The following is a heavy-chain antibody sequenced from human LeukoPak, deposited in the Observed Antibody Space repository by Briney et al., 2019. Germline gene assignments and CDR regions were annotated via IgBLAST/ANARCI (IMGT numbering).Heavy chain of an antibody. D-gene: IGHD3-10*01. CDR1: GFTFSDYY. CDR3: AKDLHGSGRDY. J-gene: IGHJ4*02. CDR2: ISDSGNTL. Sequence: GGSLRLSCAASGFTFSDYYMSWIRQAPGKGLEWVSYISDSGNTLYYADSVKGRFTISRDNAKNSLYLQMNSLRAEDTAVYYCAKDLHGSGRDYWGQGTLVTVSS. V-gene: IGHV3-11*01.